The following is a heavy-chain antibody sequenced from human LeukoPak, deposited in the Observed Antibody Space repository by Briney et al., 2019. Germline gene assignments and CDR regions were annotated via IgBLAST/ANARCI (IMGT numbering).Heavy chain of an antibody. J-gene: IGHJ4*02. D-gene: IGHD3/OR15-3a*01. CDR3: ARGGGWTGARKDFDY. CDR2: IYHSGST. Sequence: SETLSLTCAVSGGSISSSNWWSWVRQPPGKGLEWIGEIYHSGSTNYNPSLKSRVTISVDKSKNQFSLKLSSVTAADTAVYYCARGGGWTGARKDFDYWGQGTLVTVSS. CDR1: GGSISSSNW. V-gene: IGHV4-4*02.